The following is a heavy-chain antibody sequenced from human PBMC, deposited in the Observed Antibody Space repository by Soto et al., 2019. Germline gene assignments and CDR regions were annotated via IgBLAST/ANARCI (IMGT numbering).Heavy chain of an antibody. J-gene: IGHJ6*02. CDR2: ISAYSGNT. CDR3: ARGIIVVVPAAIRGPYGMDV. Sequence: ASVKVSCKASGYTFTSYGISWVRQAPGQGLEWMGWISAYSGNTNYARKLQGRVTMTTDTSTSTAYMELRSLRSDDTAVYYCARGIIVVVPAAIRGPYGMDVWGQGTTVTVSS. D-gene: IGHD2-2*02. CDR1: GYTFTSYG. V-gene: IGHV1-18*01.